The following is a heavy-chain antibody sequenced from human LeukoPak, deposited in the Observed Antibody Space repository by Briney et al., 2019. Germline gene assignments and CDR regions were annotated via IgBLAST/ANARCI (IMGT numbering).Heavy chain of an antibody. V-gene: IGHV3-21*01. CDR3: ARIYGSGSHDYFDY. CDR1: GITVSSNY. Sequence: PGGSLRLSCAVSGITVSSNYISWVRQAPVKGLEWVSSISSSSSYIYYADSVKGRFTISRDNAKNSLYLQMNSLRAEDTAVYYCARIYGSGSHDYFDYWGQGTLVTVSS. J-gene: IGHJ4*02. CDR2: ISSSSSYI. D-gene: IGHD3-10*01.